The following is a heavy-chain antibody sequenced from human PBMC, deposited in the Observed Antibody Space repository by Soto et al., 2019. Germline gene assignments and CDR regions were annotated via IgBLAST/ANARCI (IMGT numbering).Heavy chain of an antibody. CDR1: GASIRSGGFY. CDR2: IYYTGST. D-gene: IGHD5-12*01. CDR3: ARIEMASIK. V-gene: IGHV4-31*03. Sequence: SETLSLTCSVSGASIRSGGFYWSWLRQSPGKGLEWIGHIYYTGSTFVSPSPKGRLTISLDTSKNQFSLDLSSVTAADTAMYYCARIEMASIKWGRGTLVTVS. J-gene: IGHJ4*02.